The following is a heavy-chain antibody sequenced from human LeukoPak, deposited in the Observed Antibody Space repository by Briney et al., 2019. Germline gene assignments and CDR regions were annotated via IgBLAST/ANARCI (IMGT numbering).Heavy chain of an antibody. V-gene: IGHV1-18*01. J-gene: IGHJ4*02. CDR2: ISAYNGNA. Sequence: GASVKVSCKASGYTFTSYGISWVRQAPGQGLEWMGWISAYNGNANYAQKLQGRVTMTTDTSTSTAYMELRSLRSYDPAVYYCARPFDELGYALNYWGQGTLVTVSS. CDR1: GYTFTSYG. D-gene: IGHD2-8*01. CDR3: ARPFDELGYALNY.